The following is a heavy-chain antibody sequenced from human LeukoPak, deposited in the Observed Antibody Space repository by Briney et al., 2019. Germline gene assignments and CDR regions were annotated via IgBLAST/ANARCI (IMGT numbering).Heavy chain of an antibody. V-gene: IGHV5-51*01. CDR3: ARLPGALRNSDSGFDS. CDR1: GHRFTSYW. CDR2: IYPGDSDT. D-gene: IGHD4-11*01. Sequence: GESLKISCKVSGHRFTSYWIGWVRQMPGKGLEWMGIIYPGDSDTRYSPSFQGQVTISADKSISTAYLQWSSLKASDSAMYYCARLPGALRNSDSGFDSWGQGTLVTVSS. J-gene: IGHJ4*02.